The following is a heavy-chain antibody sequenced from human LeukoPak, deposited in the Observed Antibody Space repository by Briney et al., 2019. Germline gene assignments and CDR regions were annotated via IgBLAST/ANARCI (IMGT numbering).Heavy chain of an antibody. V-gene: IGHV3-48*01. CDR1: GFTFSSYS. J-gene: IGHJ5*02. CDR3: ARDGWFGDYNWFDP. Sequence: PGESLRLSCAASGFTFSSYSMNWVRQAPGKGLEGVSYISSASNTIYYADSVKGRFTISRDNAKNSVYLQMNSLRAEDTAMYYCARDGWFGDYNWFDPWGQGTLVTVSS. CDR2: ISSASNTI. D-gene: IGHD3-10*01.